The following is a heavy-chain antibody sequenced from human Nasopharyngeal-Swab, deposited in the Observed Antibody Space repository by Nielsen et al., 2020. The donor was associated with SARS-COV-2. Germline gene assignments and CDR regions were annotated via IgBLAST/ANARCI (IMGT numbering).Heavy chain of an antibody. Sequence: SGKVSGQASGYTFTGYYMHWVRQAPGQGLAGMGWINPNSGGTNYAQKFQGRVTMTRDTSISTAYMELSRLRSDDTAVYYCARDRRDSSGTHNWFDPWGQGTLVTVSS. CDR1: GYTFTGYY. V-gene: IGHV1-2*02. J-gene: IGHJ5*02. D-gene: IGHD6-19*01. CDR2: INPNSGGT. CDR3: ARDRRDSSGTHNWFDP.